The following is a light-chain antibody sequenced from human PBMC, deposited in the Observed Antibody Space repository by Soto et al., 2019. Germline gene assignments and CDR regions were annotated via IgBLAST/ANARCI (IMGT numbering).Light chain of an antibody. V-gene: IGKV1-5*01. J-gene: IGKJ1*01. CDR1: QSISSW. CDR3: QQYNSFSWT. Sequence: DIQMTQSPSTLSASVGDRVTITCRASQSISSWLAWYQQKPGKAPKLLIYDASSLESGVPSRFSGRGSGTEFTLTISSLQPDDFETYYCQQYNSFSWTVGQGTKVDIK. CDR2: DAS.